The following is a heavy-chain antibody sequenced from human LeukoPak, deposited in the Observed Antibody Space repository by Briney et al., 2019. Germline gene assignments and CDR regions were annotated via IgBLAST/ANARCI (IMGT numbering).Heavy chain of an antibody. D-gene: IGHD3-10*01. Sequence: GGSLRLSCAASGFTFSSYEMSWVRQAPGKGLEWVSAISGSGGSTYYADSVKGRFTVSRDNSKNTLYLQMNSLRAEDTAVYYCAKQARRAYYYGSGTYAGSHYFDYWGQGTLVTVSS. CDR1: GFTFSSYE. J-gene: IGHJ4*02. CDR2: ISGSGGST. CDR3: AKQARRAYYYGSGTYAGSHYFDY. V-gene: IGHV3-23*01.